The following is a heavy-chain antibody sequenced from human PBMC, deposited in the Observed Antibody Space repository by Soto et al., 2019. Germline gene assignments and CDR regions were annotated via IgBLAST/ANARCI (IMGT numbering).Heavy chain of an antibody. CDR3: ATYYYDSSGYYFYWYFDL. V-gene: IGHV3-30*03. CDR2: ISSDGSNK. Sequence: QVQLVESGGGVVQPGRSLRLSCAASGFTFSSYGMHWVRQAPGKGLEWVAVISSDGSNKYYADSVKGRFTISRDNSKNTLYLQMNSLRSEDTAVYYCATYYYDSSGYYFYWYFDLWGRGTLVTVSS. J-gene: IGHJ2*01. D-gene: IGHD3-22*01. CDR1: GFTFSSYG.